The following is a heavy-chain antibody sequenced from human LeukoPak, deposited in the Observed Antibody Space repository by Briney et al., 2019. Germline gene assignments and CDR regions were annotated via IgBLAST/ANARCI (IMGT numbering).Heavy chain of an antibody. CDR2: IYYSGST. CDR3: ARLYSSGWYRLYYMDV. V-gene: IGHV4-39*01. CDR1: GGSISSSSYY. D-gene: IGHD6-19*01. J-gene: IGHJ6*03. Sequence: TSETLSLTCTVSGGSISSSSYYWGWIRQPPGKGLEWIGSIYYSGSTYYNPSLKSRVTISVDTSKNQFSLKLSSVTAADTAVYYCARLYSSGWYRLYYMDVWGKGTTVTISS.